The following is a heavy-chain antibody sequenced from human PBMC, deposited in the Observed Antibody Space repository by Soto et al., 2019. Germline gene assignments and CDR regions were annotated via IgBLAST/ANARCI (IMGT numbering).Heavy chain of an antibody. Sequence: SETLSLTCTVAGGSISSGGYYWSWIRQHPGKGLEWIGYIYYSGSTYYNPSLKSRVTISVDTSKNQFSLKLSSVTAADTAVYYCASIAVEMATIDYWGQGTLVTVSS. CDR3: ASIAVEMATIDY. V-gene: IGHV4-31*03. J-gene: IGHJ4*02. CDR2: IYYSGST. D-gene: IGHD5-12*01. CDR1: GGSISSGGYY.